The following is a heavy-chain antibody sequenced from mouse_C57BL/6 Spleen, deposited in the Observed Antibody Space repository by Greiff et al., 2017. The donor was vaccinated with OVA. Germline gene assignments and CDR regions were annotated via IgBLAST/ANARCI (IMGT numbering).Heavy chain of an antibody. V-gene: IGHV5-4*01. J-gene: IGHJ2*01. D-gene: IGHD2-3*01. CDR1: GFTFSSYA. CDR3: ARDGYDDGYYFDY. CDR2: ISDGGSYT. Sequence: DVKLVESGGGLVKPGGSLKLSCAASGFTFSSYAMSWVRQTPEKRLEWVATISDGGSYTYYPDNVKGRFTISRDNAKNNLYLQMSHLKSEDTAMYYCARDGYDDGYYFDYWGQGTTLTVSS.